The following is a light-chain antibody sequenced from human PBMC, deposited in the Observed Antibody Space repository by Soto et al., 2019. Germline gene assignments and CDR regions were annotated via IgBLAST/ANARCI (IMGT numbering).Light chain of an antibody. CDR1: QSISSW. CDR2: KAS. J-gene: IGKJ4*01. CDR3: QQYNSYPT. V-gene: IGKV1-5*03. Sequence: DIQMTQSPSTLSASVGDRVTITCRASQSISSWLAWYQQKPGKAPKLPIYKASSLESGVPSRFSGSGSGTEFTLTISSLQPDDFATYYCQQYNSYPTFGGGTKVEIK.